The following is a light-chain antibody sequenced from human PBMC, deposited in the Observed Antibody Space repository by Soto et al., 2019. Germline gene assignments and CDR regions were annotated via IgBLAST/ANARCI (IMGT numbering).Light chain of an antibody. V-gene: IGLV2-8*01. J-gene: IGLJ1*01. CDR1: SSDVGGYDY. Sequence: QSVLTQPPSASGSPGQSVTISCTGTSSDVGGYDYVSWYQQHPGKAPKLRIFEVSKRPSGVVDRFSGSKSGITASLTVSGLQPEDLAYLFCRPSRCNIFHVF. CDR3: RPSRCNIFHV. CDR2: EVS.